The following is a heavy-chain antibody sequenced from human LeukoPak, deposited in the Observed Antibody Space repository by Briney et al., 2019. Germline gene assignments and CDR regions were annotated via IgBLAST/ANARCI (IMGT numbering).Heavy chain of an antibody. J-gene: IGHJ3*02. CDR2: IYYSGST. Sequence: SETLSLTCTVSGGSISSSTYYWGWIRQPPGKGLEWIGSIYYSGSTYHNPSLKSRVTMSVDTSKNQFSLKLSSVTAADTAMYYCARPAFPSIASMGAFDIWGQGTMVTVSS. D-gene: IGHD6-13*01. V-gene: IGHV4-39*01. CDR3: ARPAFPSIASMGAFDI. CDR1: GGSISSSTYY.